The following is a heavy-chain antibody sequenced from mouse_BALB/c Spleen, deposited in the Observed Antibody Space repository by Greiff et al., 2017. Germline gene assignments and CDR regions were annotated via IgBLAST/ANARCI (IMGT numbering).Heavy chain of an antibody. CDR3: AYGNYRYDGAWCAY. D-gene: IGHD2-14*01. CDR1: GFTFSSYA. J-gene: IGHJ3*01. V-gene: IGHV5-9-1*01. CDR2: ISSGGSYT. Sequence: EVMLVESGGGLVKPGGSLKLSCAASGFTFSSYAMSWVRQTPEKRLEWVATISSGGSYTYYPDSVKGRFTISRDNAKNTLYLQMSSLRSEDTAMYYCAYGNYRYDGAWCAYWGQGTLVTVSA.